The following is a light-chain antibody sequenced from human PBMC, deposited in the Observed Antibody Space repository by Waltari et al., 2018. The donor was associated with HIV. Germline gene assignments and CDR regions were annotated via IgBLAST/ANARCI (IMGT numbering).Light chain of an antibody. CDR1: ALPKQY. Sequence: SYELTQPPSVSVSPGQTARTTCYGDALPKQYAYWYQQKPGQAPVLVIYKDSERPSGIPERFSGSSSGTTVTLTISGVQAEDEADYYCLSADSSGTYKVFGTGTKVIVL. CDR2: KDS. J-gene: IGLJ1*01. V-gene: IGLV3-25*03. CDR3: LSADSSGTYKV.